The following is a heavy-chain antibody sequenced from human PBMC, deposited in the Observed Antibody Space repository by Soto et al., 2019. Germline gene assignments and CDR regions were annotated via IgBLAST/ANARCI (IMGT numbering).Heavy chain of an antibody. D-gene: IGHD2-15*01. CDR1: GFTFSDYY. V-gene: IGHV3-11*06. CDR3: ARTVVVAARLPPYWYFDL. CDR2: ISSSSSYT. Sequence: GGSLRLSCAASGFTFSDYYMSWIRQAPGKGLEWVSYISSSSSYTNYADSVKGRFTISRDNAKNSLYLQMNSLRAEDTAVYYCARTVVVAARLPPYWYFDLWGRGTLVTVSS. J-gene: IGHJ2*01.